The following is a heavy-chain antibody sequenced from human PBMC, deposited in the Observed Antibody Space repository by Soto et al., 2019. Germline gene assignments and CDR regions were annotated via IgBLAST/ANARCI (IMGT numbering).Heavy chain of an antibody. D-gene: IGHD3-3*01. CDR1: GGSISSYY. Sequence: SETLSLTCTVSGGSISSYYWSWIRQPPGKGLEWIGYIYYSGSTNYNPSLKSRVTISVDTSKNQFSLKLSSVTAADTAVYYCARQTVYDFWSGYYGYYYMDVWGKGTTVTVSS. V-gene: IGHV4-59*08. CDR2: IYYSGST. CDR3: ARQTVYDFWSGYYGYYYMDV. J-gene: IGHJ6*03.